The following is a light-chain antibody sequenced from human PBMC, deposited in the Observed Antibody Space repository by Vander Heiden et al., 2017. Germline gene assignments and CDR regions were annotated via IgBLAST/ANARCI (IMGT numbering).Light chain of an antibody. J-gene: IGKJ4*01. CDR3: LQDYFYPRT. Sequence: AVQITQSPSSLSASLGDRVTIICRASQDIRKDLCWFQQKPGKAPKLLISSTSNLQSGVPSRFSGSGSGTYFTLTINNFQPDDFATYYCLQDYFYPRTFGGGTRVDIK. CDR2: STS. CDR1: QDIRKD. V-gene: IGKV1-6*01.